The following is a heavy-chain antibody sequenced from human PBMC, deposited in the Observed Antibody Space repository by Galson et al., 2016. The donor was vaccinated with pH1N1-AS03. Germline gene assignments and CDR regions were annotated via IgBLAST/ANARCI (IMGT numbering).Heavy chain of an antibody. CDR2: IYYNRGT. CDR3: ARQRYGGNTD. D-gene: IGHD4/OR15-4a*01. V-gene: IGHV4-39*07. Sequence: SETLSLTCTVSGDSITSSNNYWAWVRQPPGKGLEWIGSIYYNRGTYYSPSLKSRLTISMDTSKNQFSLKLSSVTAADTAVYYCARQRYGGNTDWGQGTLVTVSS. J-gene: IGHJ4*02. CDR1: GDSITSSNNY.